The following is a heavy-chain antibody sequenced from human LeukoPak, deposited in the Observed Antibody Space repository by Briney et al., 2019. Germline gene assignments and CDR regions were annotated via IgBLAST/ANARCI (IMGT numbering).Heavy chain of an antibody. CDR2: IKQDVSEK. CDR1: GFTFMTYW. D-gene: IGHD2-2*01. J-gene: IGHJ4*02. CDR3: ARVRKDIVVVPGAMRDTYYFDY. Sequence: GGSLRLSCAASGFTFMTYWMSWVRQAPGKGLEWVANIKQDVSEKYYVDSEKGRFTISRDNAKNSLYLQMNSLRAEDTAVYYCARVRKDIVVVPGAMRDTYYFDYWGQGTLVTVSS. V-gene: IGHV3-7*01.